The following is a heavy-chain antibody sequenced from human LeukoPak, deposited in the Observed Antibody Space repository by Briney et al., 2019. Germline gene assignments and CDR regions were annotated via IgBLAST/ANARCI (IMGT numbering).Heavy chain of an antibody. CDR1: GGSISSYY. D-gene: IGHD6-19*01. CDR2: IYYSGST. J-gene: IGHJ6*02. Sequence: SETLSLTCTVSGGSISSYYWSWIRQPPGKGLEWIGYIYYSGSTNYNPSLKSRVTISVDTSKNQFSLKLSSVTAADTAVYYCARAVADYHGMDVWGQGTTVTVSS. CDR3: ARAVADYHGMDV. V-gene: IGHV4-59*01.